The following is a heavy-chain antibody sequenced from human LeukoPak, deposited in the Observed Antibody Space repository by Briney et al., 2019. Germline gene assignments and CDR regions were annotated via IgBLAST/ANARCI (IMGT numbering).Heavy chain of an antibody. J-gene: IGHJ4*02. CDR2: ISSSSSYI. CDR1: GFTFSSYS. CDR3: ARDLIVGAIGFAY. V-gene: IGHV3-21*01. D-gene: IGHD1-26*01. Sequence: GGSLRLSCAASGFTFSSYSMNWVRQAPGKGLESVSSISSSSSYIYYADSVKGRFTISRDNAKNSLYLQMNSLRAEDTAVYYCARDLIVGAIGFAYWGQGTLVTVSS.